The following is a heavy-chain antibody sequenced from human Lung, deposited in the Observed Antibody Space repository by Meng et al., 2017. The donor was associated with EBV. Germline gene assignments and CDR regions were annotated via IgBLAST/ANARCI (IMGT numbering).Heavy chain of an antibody. J-gene: IGHJ4*02. CDR2: IHYTGSS. CDR1: GGSVISGGYY. D-gene: IGHD3-10*01. CDR3: ANAGRFGESLGDY. Sequence: QLQPRESGPGMVQPSQTLSLTCTVSGGSVISGGYYWSWIRQQPGKGLEWIGYIHYTGSSFYNPSLKSRVTISVDTSKNQFFLNLSSVTAADTAVYYCANAGRFGESLGDYWGQGILVTVSS. V-gene: IGHV4-31*03.